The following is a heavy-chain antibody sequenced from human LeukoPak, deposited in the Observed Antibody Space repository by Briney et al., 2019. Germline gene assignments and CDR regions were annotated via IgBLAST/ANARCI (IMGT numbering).Heavy chain of an antibody. CDR3: ARATYGGKPDGMSPHGFDY. J-gene: IGHJ4*02. Sequence: GASVKVSCKASGGTFSSYAISWVRQAPGQGLEWMGGIIPIFGTANYAQKFQGRVTITADESTSTAYMELSSLRSEDTAVYYCARATYGGKPDGMSPHGFDYWGQGTLVAVSS. V-gene: IGHV1-69*01. CDR2: IIPIFGTA. CDR1: GGTFSSYA. D-gene: IGHD4-23*01.